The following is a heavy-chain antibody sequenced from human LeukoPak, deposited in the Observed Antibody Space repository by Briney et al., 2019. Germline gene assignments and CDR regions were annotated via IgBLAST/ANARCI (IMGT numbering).Heavy chain of an antibody. CDR3: ARVYCSGGSCYFDY. V-gene: IGHV4-59*01. CDR2: IYYSGST. D-gene: IGHD2-15*01. CDR1: GGSISSYY. Sequence: SETLSLTCTVSGGSISSYYWSWIRQPPGKGLEWIGYIYYSGSTNYNPSLKSRVTISVDTSKNQFSLKLSSVAAADTAVYYCARVYCSGGSCYFDYWGQGTLVTVSS. J-gene: IGHJ4*02.